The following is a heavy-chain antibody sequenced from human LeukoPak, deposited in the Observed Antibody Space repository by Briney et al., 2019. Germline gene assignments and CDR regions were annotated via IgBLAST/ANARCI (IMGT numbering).Heavy chain of an antibody. CDR3: ARVFSAFDY. V-gene: IGHV4-61*03. Sequence: PSETLSLTCSVSGDPINGYSNYKWTCIRPPPGEGLEWIGYIYYHGSTNYNPSLHSLDTFSVDTSNNHFSLKLTSVTAAHTAVYYCARVFSAFDYWGQGTLGTVS. CDR1: GDPINGYSNYK. CDR2: IYYHGST. J-gene: IGHJ4*02. D-gene: IGHD3-3*02.